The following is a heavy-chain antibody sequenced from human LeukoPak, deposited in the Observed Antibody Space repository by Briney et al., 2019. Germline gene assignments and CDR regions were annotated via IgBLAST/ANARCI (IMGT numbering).Heavy chain of an antibody. V-gene: IGHV4-4*07. CDR2: IYTSGST. Sequence: SETLSLTCTVSGGSISSYYWGWIRQPAGKGLEWIGRIYTSGSTNYNPSLKSRVTMSVDTSKNQFSLKLSSVTAADTAVYYCARESSSGWARGWFDPWGQGTLVTVSS. D-gene: IGHD6-19*01. CDR1: GGSISSYY. J-gene: IGHJ5*02. CDR3: ARESSSGWARGWFDP.